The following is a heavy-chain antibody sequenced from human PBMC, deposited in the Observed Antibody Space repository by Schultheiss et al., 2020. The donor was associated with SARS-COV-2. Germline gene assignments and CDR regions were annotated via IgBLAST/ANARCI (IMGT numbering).Heavy chain of an antibody. CDR3: ARGVLACSGGSCYSEPFDY. D-gene: IGHD2-15*01. V-gene: IGHV4-59*01. CDR1: GGSISSYY. CDR2: IYYSGST. J-gene: IGHJ4*02. Sequence: SETLSLTCTVSGGSISSYYWSWIRQPPGKGLEWIGYIYYSGSTNYNPSLKSRVTISVDTSKNQFSLKLSSVTAADTAVYYCARGVLACSGGSCYSEPFDYWGQGTLVTVSS.